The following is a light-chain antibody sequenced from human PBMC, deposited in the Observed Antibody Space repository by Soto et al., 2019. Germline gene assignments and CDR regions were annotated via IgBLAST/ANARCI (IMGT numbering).Light chain of an antibody. Sequence: DIQMTQSPSTLSASVGDRDTITCRASQSISSWLAWYQQKPGKDPKLLIYDASSLESGVPSRFSGSGSGTEFNLTISSLQTDDFATYYCQQYNSYPYTFGQGTRLEIK. V-gene: IGKV1-5*01. CDR1: QSISSW. J-gene: IGKJ5*01. CDR3: QQYNSYPYT. CDR2: DAS.